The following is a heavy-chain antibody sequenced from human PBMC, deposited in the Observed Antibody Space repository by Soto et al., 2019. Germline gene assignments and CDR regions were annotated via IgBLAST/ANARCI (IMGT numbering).Heavy chain of an antibody. CDR3: AKWGGAGSDY. Sequence: EVQLVESGGVLVQPGGSLRLSCAASGFTFSSYSMSWVRQPQGKGLEWVADVNEDGGGIYYVDSVKGRFTVSRDNAKNSVYLQMNSMRAGDTAVYYCAKWGGAGSDYWGRGTLVTVSS. J-gene: IGHJ4*02. CDR2: VNEDGGGI. D-gene: IGHD1-26*01. V-gene: IGHV3-7*01. CDR1: GFTFSSYS.